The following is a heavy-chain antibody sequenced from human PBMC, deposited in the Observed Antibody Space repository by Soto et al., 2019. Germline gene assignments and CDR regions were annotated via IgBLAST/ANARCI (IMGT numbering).Heavy chain of an antibody. CDR3: ARGGRYYGSGSYSISGYYFDY. CDR1: GGSFSGYY. J-gene: IGHJ4*02. V-gene: IGHV4-34*01. CDR2: INHSGST. D-gene: IGHD3-10*01. Sequence: SETLSLTCAVYGGSFSGYYWSWIRQPPGKGLEWIGEINHSGSTNYNPSLKSRVTISVDTSKNQFSLKLSSVTAADTAVYYCARGGRYYGSGSYSISGYYFDYGGQATLVPVSS.